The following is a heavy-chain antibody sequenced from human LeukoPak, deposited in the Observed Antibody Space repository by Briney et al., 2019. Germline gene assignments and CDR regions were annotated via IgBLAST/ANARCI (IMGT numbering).Heavy chain of an antibody. CDR3: ATDLRIAVAGNY. J-gene: IGHJ4*02. V-gene: IGHV1-69*01. D-gene: IGHD6-19*01. CDR1: GGTFSSYA. CDR2: IIPIFGTA. Sequence: ASVKASCKASGGTFSSYAISWVRQAPGQGLEWMGGIIPIFGTANYAQKFQGRVTITADESTSTAYMELSSLRSEDTAVYYCATDLRIAVAGNYWGQGTLVTVSS.